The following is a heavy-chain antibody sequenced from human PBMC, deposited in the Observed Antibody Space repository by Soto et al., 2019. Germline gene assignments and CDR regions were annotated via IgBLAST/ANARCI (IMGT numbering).Heavy chain of an antibody. D-gene: IGHD6-19*01. Sequence: QVQLVESGGGVVQPGRSPRLSCAASGFTFSSYAMHWVRQAPGKGLEWVAVISYDGSNKYYADSVKGRFTISRDNSKNTLYLQMNSLRAEDTAVYYCARDPPYSSGWYFDYWGQGTLVTVSS. J-gene: IGHJ4*02. CDR1: GFTFSSYA. CDR3: ARDPPYSSGWYFDY. V-gene: IGHV3-30-3*01. CDR2: ISYDGSNK.